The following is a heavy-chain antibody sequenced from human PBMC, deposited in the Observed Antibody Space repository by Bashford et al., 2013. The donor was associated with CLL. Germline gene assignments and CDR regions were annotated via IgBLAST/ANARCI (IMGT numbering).Heavy chain of an antibody. CDR1: GFSLSTSEMR. V-gene: IGHV2-70*04. CDR3: ARGMQHGSGTLFDY. D-gene: IGHD3-10*01. J-gene: IGHJ4*02. CDR2: IDWDDDK. Sequence: SGPTLVKPTQTLTLTCTFSGFSLSTSEMRVSWIRQPPGKALEWLARIDWDDDKFYSPPLETRLTISKDTSRNQVVLRMTNMDPVDTATYYCARGMQHGSGTLFDYWGQGTLVTVSS.